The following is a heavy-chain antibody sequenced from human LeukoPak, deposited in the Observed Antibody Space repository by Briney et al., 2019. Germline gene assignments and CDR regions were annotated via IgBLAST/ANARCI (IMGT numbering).Heavy chain of an antibody. D-gene: IGHD3-16*01. V-gene: IGHV4-59*12. CDR3: TRGAGWLIDY. CDR2: FHNSGAS. Sequence: SETLSLTCTVPGGSISSYYWSWLRQPPGKGLEWIGYFHNSGASTYNPSLKSRVTISADTSKNQFSLKLNSLTTADTAVYYCTRGAGWLIDYWGQGILVTVSS. J-gene: IGHJ4*02. CDR1: GGSISSYY.